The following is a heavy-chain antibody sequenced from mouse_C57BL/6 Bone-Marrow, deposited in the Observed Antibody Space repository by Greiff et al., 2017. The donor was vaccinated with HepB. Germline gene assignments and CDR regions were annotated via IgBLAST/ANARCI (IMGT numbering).Heavy chain of an antibody. Sequence: EVKLMESGGGLVQPGGSLSLSCAASGFTFTDYYMSWVRQPPGKALEWLGFIRNKANGYTTEYSASVKGRFTISRDNSQSILYLQMNALRAEDSATYYCARWGDGKPYWGQGTLVTVSA. CDR1: GFTFTDYY. D-gene: IGHD2-1*01. CDR3: ARWGDGKPY. CDR2: IRNKANGYTT. J-gene: IGHJ3*01. V-gene: IGHV7-3*01.